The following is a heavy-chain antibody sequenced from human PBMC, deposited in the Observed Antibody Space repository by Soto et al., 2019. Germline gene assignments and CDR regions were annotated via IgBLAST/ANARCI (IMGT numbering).Heavy chain of an antibody. CDR1: GYTFTSYG. CDR3: AFQGDIVATTYYYYYGMDV. CDR2: ISAYNGNT. D-gene: IGHD5-12*01. Sequence: QVQLVQSGAEVKKPGASVKVSCKASGYTFTSYGISWVRQAPGQGLEWMGWISAYNGNTNYAQKLQGRVTMTTDTSTSTAYMELRSLRSDDTAVYYCAFQGDIVATTYYYYYGMDVWGQGTTVTVSS. V-gene: IGHV1-18*01. J-gene: IGHJ6*02.